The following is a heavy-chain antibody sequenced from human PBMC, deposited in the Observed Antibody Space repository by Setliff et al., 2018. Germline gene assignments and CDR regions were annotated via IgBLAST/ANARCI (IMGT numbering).Heavy chain of an antibody. CDR1: GFTLSSAA. CDR3: AKDSTGRDAFDV. D-gene: IGHD6-19*01. Sequence: PGGSLRLSCVASGFTLSSAAMHWVRQAPGKGLEWVAVMWYDGSSQFYADSVKGRFTISRDNSRNSLFLQINSLRVEDTAVYYCAKDSTGRDAFDVWGQGTMVTVSS. V-gene: IGHV3-33*06. J-gene: IGHJ3*01. CDR2: MWYDGSSQ.